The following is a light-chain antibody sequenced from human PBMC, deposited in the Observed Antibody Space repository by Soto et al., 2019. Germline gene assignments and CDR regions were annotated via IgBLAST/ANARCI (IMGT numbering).Light chain of an antibody. Sequence: EIVLTQSPGTLSLSPGERATLSCRASQSVSSSYLAWYQQKPGQAPRLLIYGASSRATAIPDRSSGSGSGTDFTITISRLEPEDFAVNYCQQYGSSQWTFGQGTKVDIK. CDR1: QSVSSSY. V-gene: IGKV3-20*01. CDR2: GAS. CDR3: QQYGSSQWT. J-gene: IGKJ1*01.